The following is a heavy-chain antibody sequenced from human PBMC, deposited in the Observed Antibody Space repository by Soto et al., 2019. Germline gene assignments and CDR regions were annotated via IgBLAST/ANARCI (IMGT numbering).Heavy chain of an antibody. CDR1: GGSISSYY. V-gene: IGHV4-59*01. D-gene: IGHD6-19*01. CDR2: IYYSGST. CDR3: ARGSPVAGSQRGFDY. Sequence: QVQLQESGPGLVKPSETLSLTCTVSGGSISSYYWSWIRQPPGKGLEWIGYIYYSGSTNYNPYLKSRVTTSVDTSKNQSSLKLSSVTAADTAVYYCARGSPVAGSQRGFDYWGQGTLVTVSP. J-gene: IGHJ4*02.